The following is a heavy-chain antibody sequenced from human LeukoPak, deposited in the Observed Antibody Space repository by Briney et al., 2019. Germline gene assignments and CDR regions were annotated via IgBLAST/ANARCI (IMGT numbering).Heavy chain of an antibody. D-gene: IGHD6-19*01. CDR2: VSSSSSII. Sequence: GGSLRLSCAASGFTFSSYNMNWVRQAPGKGLEWLTYVSSSSSIIYSADSVKGRFTISRDNAKNTLYLQMNSLRAEDTAVYYCARGGQWLVRFYFDYWGQGTLVTVSS. CDR1: GFTFSSYN. CDR3: ARGGQWLVRFYFDY. J-gene: IGHJ4*02. V-gene: IGHV3-48*04.